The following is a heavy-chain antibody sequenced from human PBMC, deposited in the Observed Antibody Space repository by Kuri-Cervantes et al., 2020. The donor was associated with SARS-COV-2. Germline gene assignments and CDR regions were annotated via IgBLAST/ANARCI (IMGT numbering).Heavy chain of an antibody. Sequence: GESLKISCAASGFTFSSYDMHWVRQATGKGLEWVSAIGTAGDTYYPGSVKGRFTISRENAKNSLYLQMNSLRAGDTAVYYCARDLPAYYDFWSGQDNYYYYGMDVWSQGTTVTVSS. V-gene: IGHV3-13*04. CDR3: ARDLPAYYDFWSGQDNYYYYGMDV. CDR2: IGTAGDT. D-gene: IGHD3-3*01. CDR1: GFTFSSYD. J-gene: IGHJ6*02.